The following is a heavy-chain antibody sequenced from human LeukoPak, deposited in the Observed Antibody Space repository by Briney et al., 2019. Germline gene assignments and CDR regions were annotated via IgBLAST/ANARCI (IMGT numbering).Heavy chain of an antibody. CDR1: GYTFTSYD. CDR2: MNPNSGNT. CDR3: ARDLGRFGELLGTPDY. V-gene: IGHV1-8*01. J-gene: IGHJ4*02. Sequence: ASVKVSCKASGYTFTSYDINWVRQATGQGLEGMGWMNPNSGNTGYAQNFQGRVTMTRNTSISTAYMELSSLRSDDTAVYYCARDLGRFGELLGTPDYWGQGTLVTVSS. D-gene: IGHD3-10*01.